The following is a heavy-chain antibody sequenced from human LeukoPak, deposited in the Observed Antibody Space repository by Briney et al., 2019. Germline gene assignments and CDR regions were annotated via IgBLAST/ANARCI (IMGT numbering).Heavy chain of an antibody. Sequence: PGGSLRLSCVASGFTFDDYGMSWVRRAPGQGLEWVSGINWSGGSTGYAGSVKGRFTISRDNAKNSLYLQMNTLRAEDTALYYCARDAGYSSGRYDAFDIWGQGTLVTVSS. CDR2: INWSGGST. D-gene: IGHD6-19*01. J-gene: IGHJ3*02. V-gene: IGHV3-20*04. CDR3: ARDAGYSSGRYDAFDI. CDR1: GFTFDDYG.